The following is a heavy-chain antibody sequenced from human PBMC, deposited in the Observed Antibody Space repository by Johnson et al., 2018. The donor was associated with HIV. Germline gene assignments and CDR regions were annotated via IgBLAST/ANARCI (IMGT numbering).Heavy chain of an antibody. CDR2: ISYDGSNK. CDR1: GFTFSSYA. D-gene: IGHD5-18*01. CDR3: ARDFPLGYRWGNGFDI. Sequence: QVQLVESGGGVVQPGRSLRLSCAASGFTFSSYAMHWVRQAPGKGLEWVAVISYDGSNKYYADSVKGRFTISRDSSKNTLYLQMNSLRDEDTAEYYCARDFPLGYRWGNGFDIWGQGTMVTVSS. J-gene: IGHJ3*02. V-gene: IGHV3-30-3*01.